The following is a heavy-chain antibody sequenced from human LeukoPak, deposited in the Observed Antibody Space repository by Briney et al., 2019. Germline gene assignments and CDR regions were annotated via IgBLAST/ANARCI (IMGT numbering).Heavy chain of an antibody. CDR1: GFTLSNSD. Sequence: GGSLRLSCAASGFTLSNSDMHWVRKRPGKGLEWVSIIGTAGDTYYADSVKGRFTISRESAMNSLYLQMNSLRGGDTAVYYCAREYVLAVAGTNYYYGMDVWGQGTAVTISS. CDR2: IGTAGDT. CDR3: AREYVLAVAGTNYYYGMDV. D-gene: IGHD6-19*01. V-gene: IGHV3-13*01. J-gene: IGHJ6*02.